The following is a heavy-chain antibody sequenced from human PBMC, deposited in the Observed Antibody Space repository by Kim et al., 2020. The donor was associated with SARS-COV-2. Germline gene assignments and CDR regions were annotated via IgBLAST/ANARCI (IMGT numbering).Heavy chain of an antibody. CDR2: IDQDGSQK. V-gene: IGHV3-7*03. Sequence: GGSLRLSCAASGFTFSNYWMSWVRQAPGKGLEWVANIDQDGSQKYYVDSVKGRFTISRDNAKNSLYLQMNSLRAEDTAINYCGRDMDVWGQGTTVTVSS. CDR1: GFTFSNYW. J-gene: IGHJ6*02. CDR3: GRDMDV.